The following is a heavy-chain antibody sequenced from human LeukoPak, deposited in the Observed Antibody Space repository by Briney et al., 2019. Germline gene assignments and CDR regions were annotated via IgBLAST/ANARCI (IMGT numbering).Heavy chain of an antibody. V-gene: IGHV3-23*01. CDR1: GFTFNSYA. CDR3: AKEITRPNRAVAGLNY. CDR2: IGASGGGT. D-gene: IGHD6-19*01. Sequence: GGSLRLSCAASGFTFNSYAMTWVRQAPGKGLEWVSSIGASGGGTYYADSVKGRFTISRDNSKNTLYLQMNSLRAEDTAVYYCAKEITRPNRAVAGLNYWGQGTLVTVSS. J-gene: IGHJ4*02.